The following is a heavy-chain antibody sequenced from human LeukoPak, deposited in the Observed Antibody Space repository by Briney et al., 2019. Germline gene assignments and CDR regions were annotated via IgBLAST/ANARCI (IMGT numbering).Heavy chain of an antibody. D-gene: IGHD3-10*01. Sequence: GGSLRLSCAASGFTFSSYSMNWVRQAPGKGLEWVSYISSSSSTIYYADSVKGRFTDSRGNAKNSLYLQMNSLRAEDTAVYYCARRHGSGSYLRVSYYMDVWGKGTTVTVSS. CDR2: ISSSSSTI. CDR1: GFTFSSYS. J-gene: IGHJ6*03. V-gene: IGHV3-48*01. CDR3: ARRHGSGSYLRVSYYMDV.